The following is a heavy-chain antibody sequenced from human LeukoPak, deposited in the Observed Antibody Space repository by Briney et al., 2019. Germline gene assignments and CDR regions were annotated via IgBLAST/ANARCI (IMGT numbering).Heavy chain of an antibody. D-gene: IGHD3-22*01. V-gene: IGHV1-69*13. J-gene: IGHJ6*03. Sequence: SVKVSCKASGGTFSSYAISWVRQAPGQGLEWMGGIIPIFGTANYAKKFQGRVTITAHESTSTAYMELSSLRSEDTAVYYCARETYYYDSSGPLAPYYMDVWGKGTTVTVSS. CDR3: ARETYYYDSSGPLAPYYMDV. CDR2: IIPIFGTA. CDR1: GGTFSSYA.